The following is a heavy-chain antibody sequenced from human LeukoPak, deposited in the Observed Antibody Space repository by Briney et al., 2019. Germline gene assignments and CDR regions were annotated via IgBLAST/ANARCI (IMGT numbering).Heavy chain of an antibody. CDR2: IYTSGST. CDR1: GGSISSGGYY. D-gene: IGHD3-3*01. Sequence: SQTLSLTCTVSGGSISSGGYYWSWIRQPAGKGLEWIGRIYTSGSTNYNPSLKSRVTISVDTSKNQFSLKLSSVTAADTAVYYCARDLTIFGVVIMGGWFDPWGQGTLVTVSS. J-gene: IGHJ5*02. V-gene: IGHV4-61*02. CDR3: ARDLTIFGVVIMGGWFDP.